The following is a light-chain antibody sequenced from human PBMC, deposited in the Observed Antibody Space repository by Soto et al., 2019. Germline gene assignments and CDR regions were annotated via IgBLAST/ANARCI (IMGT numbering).Light chain of an antibody. Sequence: EIVLTQSPATLSLSPGERATLSCRASQSVSSNLAWYQQKPGQAPRLLIFDAYNRATGIPGRFSGSGSGTDFTLTISSLEPEDFAVYYCQQRRNWPLTFRGGTKVEIK. CDR2: DAY. CDR1: QSVSSN. V-gene: IGKV3-11*01. CDR3: QQRRNWPLT. J-gene: IGKJ4*01.